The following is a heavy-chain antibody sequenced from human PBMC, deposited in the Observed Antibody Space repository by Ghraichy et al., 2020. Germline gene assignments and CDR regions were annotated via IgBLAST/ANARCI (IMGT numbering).Heavy chain of an antibody. V-gene: IGHV1-18*01. D-gene: IGHD3-3*01. CDR2: ISANNGKT. Sequence: ASVKVSCKASGYTFTSYGISWVRQAPGQGLEWRGWISANNGKTNYAQRLQGRVTMTTDTSTSTAYMELRSLRSDDTAVYYCARDPGITIFGVVTTIYFDYWGQGTLVTVSS. CDR1: GYTFTSYG. CDR3: ARDPGITIFGVVTTIYFDY. J-gene: IGHJ4*02.